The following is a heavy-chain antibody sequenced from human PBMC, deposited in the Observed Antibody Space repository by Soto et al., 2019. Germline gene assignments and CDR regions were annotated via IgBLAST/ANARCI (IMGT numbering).Heavy chain of an antibody. D-gene: IGHD6-6*01. Sequence: GGSLRLSCSASGFTFSSYAMHWVRQAPGKGLEYVSAISSNGGSTYYADSVKGRFTISRDNSKNTLYLQMSSLRAEDTAVYYCVKVGAARPNYYYYGMDVWGQGTMVTVSS. CDR3: VKVGAARPNYYYYGMDV. CDR2: ISSNGGST. J-gene: IGHJ6*02. V-gene: IGHV3-64D*06. CDR1: GFTFSSYA.